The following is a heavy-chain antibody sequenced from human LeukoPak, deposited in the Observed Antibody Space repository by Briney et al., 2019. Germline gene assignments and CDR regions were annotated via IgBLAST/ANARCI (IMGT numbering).Heavy chain of an antibody. CDR3: AKDPHSSSWYYFDS. CDR2: LSDDGSNK. Sequence: PSGTLRCYCAGSRFTFSYFAMHWLRHAPGLGREGVTGLSDDGSNKFYAVSVKGRFTISRDNSKNTLELQMNSLRAEDTAFYYCAKDPHSSSWYYFDSWGQGTLVTVSS. CDR1: RFTFSYFA. D-gene: IGHD6-13*01. J-gene: IGHJ4*02. V-gene: IGHV3-30*18.